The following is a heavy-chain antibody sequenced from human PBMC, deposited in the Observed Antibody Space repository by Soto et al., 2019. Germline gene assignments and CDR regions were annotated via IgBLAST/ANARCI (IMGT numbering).Heavy chain of an antibody. V-gene: IGHV1-18*01. Sequence: ASVKVSCKASGYNFKVYGISWVRQTPGQGLEWMGWINVHDGNTNFGERFKGRITLTTDKSTDTAYMELWSLRSDDTAMYYCARADYGESNWLDPWGQGTQVTVSS. CDR1: GYNFKVYG. CDR3: ARADYGESNWLDP. CDR2: INVHDGNT. J-gene: IGHJ5*02. D-gene: IGHD4-17*01.